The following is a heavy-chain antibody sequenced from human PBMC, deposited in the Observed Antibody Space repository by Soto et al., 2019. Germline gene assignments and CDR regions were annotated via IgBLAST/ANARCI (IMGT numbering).Heavy chain of an antibody. CDR3: ARPSIVGAMSYWNFDL. CDR2: INAGNGNT. D-gene: IGHD1-26*01. CDR1: GYTFTSYA. V-gene: IGHV1-3*01. J-gene: IGHJ2*01. Sequence: ASVKVSCKASGYTFTSYAMHWVRQAPGQRLEWMGWINAGNGNTKYSQKFQGRVTITRDTSASTAYMELSSLRSEDTAVYYCARPSIVGAMSYWNFDLWGRGTLVTVSS.